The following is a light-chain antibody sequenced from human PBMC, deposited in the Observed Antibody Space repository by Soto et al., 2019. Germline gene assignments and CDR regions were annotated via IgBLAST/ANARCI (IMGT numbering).Light chain of an antibody. Sequence: DIQMTQSPSTLSASVGDRVTITCRASQSISTWLAWYQQKPGKAPKLLIYKASSLESGVPSRFSCSGSGTEFTITITSLQPVDLATYYCQQSHTYRTFGLHTQVEI. J-gene: IGKJ1*01. V-gene: IGKV1-5*03. CDR2: KAS. CDR1: QSISTW. CDR3: QQSHTYRT.